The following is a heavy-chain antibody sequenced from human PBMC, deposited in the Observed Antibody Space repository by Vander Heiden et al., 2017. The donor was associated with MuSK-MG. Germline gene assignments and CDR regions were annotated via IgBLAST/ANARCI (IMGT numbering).Heavy chain of an antibody. Sequence: QVQLQESGPGLVKPSETLSLTCTVSGGSISSYYWSWIRQPPGKGLEWIGYIYYSGSTNYNPSLKSRVTISVDTSKNQFSLKLSSVTAADTAVYYCARYHGVTMVRGVPTPLLYYYYGMDVWGQGTTVTVSS. CDR2: IYYSGST. V-gene: IGHV4-59*08. J-gene: IGHJ6*02. D-gene: IGHD3-10*01. CDR3: ARYHGVTMVRGVPTPLLYYYYGMDV. CDR1: GGSISSYY.